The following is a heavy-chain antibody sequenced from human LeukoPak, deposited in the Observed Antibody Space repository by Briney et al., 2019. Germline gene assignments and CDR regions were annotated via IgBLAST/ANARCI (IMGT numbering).Heavy chain of an antibody. Sequence: SETLSLTCAVSGGSISSSNWWSWVRQPPGKGLEWIGEIYHSGSTNYNPSLKSRVTISVDKSKNHFSLKLSSVTAADTGVYYCARLGDSSGYYAFDYWGQGTLVTVSS. CDR1: GGSISSSNW. CDR3: ARLGDSSGYYAFDY. CDR2: IYHSGST. D-gene: IGHD3-22*01. J-gene: IGHJ4*02. V-gene: IGHV4-4*02.